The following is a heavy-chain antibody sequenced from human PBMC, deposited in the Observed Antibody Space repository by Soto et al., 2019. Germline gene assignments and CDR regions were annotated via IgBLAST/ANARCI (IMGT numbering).Heavy chain of an antibody. CDR3: ARGLRSTIFGVVNYMDV. Sequence: QLQLQESGPGLVKPSETLSLTCTVSGGSISSSSYYWGWIRQPPGKGLEWIGSVYYSGSTYYNPSLKSRVTISVDTSKNQFSLKLSSVTAADTAVYYCARGLRSTIFGVVNYMDVWGKGTTVTVSS. V-gene: IGHV4-39*01. CDR2: VYYSGST. J-gene: IGHJ6*03. D-gene: IGHD3-3*01. CDR1: GGSISSSSYY.